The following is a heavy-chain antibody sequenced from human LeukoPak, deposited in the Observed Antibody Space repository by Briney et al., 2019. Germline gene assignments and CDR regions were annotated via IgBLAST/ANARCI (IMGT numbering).Heavy chain of an antibody. CDR2: IIPILGIA. J-gene: IGHJ4*02. CDR3: AREQSLYYGSGSYQVD. CDR1: GGTFSSYA. Sequence: GASVKVSCKASGGTFSSYAISWVRQAPGQGLEWKGRIIPILGIANYAQKFQGRVTITADKSTSTAYMELSSLRSEDTAVYYCAREQSLYYGSGSYQVDWGQGTLVTVSS. V-gene: IGHV1-69*04. D-gene: IGHD3-10*01.